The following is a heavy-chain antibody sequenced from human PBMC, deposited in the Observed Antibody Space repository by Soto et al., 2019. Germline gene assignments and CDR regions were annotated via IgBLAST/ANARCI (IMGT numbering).Heavy chain of an antibody. CDR1: EITSSDYA. J-gene: IGHJ5*01. Sequence: GGSLRLSCAASEITSSDYAMTWDRHAPGKGLKDFPGITVGGSTYYTESVKGRFTISRDDSKNALYLQMNSLRGEDSALYYCAKKCCRRSRGMGYCLDSWGQGNLVKVCS. V-gene: IGHV3-23*01. CDR2: ITVGGST. D-gene: IGHD2-15*01. CDR3: AKKCCRRSRGMGYCLDS.